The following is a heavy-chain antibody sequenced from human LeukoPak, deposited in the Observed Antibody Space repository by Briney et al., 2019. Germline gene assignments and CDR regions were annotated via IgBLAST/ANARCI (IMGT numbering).Heavy chain of an antibody. CDR2: ISYSGNT. CDR3: ARDDYRGVTNFDP. J-gene: IGHJ5*02. CDR1: GGSISPYF. D-gene: IGHD3-10*01. Sequence: SETLSLTCTVSGGSISPYFWSWIRQPPGKGLEWIGYISYSGNTNYNPSLKSRVTISVDTAKNQVSLQLTSVTAVDTAVYYCARDDYRGVTNFDPWGQGTLVTVSS. V-gene: IGHV4-59*01.